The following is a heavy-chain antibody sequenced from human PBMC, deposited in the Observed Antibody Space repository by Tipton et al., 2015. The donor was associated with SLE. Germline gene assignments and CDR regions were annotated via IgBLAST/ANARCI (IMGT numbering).Heavy chain of an antibody. CDR2: ISSSSSTI. CDR1: GFTFSSYS. J-gene: IGHJ2*01. CDR3: ASNWGSNWYFDL. Sequence: SLRLSCAASGFTFSSYSMNWVRQAPGKGLEWVSSISSSSSTIYYADSVKGRFTISRDNAKNSLYLQMNSLRAEDTAVYYCASNWGSNWYFDLWGRGTLATVSS. D-gene: IGHD7-27*01. V-gene: IGHV3-48*01.